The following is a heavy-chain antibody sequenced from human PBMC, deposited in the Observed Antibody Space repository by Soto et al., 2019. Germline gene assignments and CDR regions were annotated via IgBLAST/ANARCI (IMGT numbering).Heavy chain of an antibody. Sequence: PSPTLSLTCAISGDSVSSNSAAWNWIRQSPSRGLEWLGRTYYRSKWYNDYAVSVKSRITINPDTSKNQFSLQLNSVTPEDTAVYYCARGISPSYYDSSGYCPLDYWGQGTLVTDS. CDR3: ARGISPSYYDSSGYCPLDY. J-gene: IGHJ4*02. D-gene: IGHD3-22*01. CDR2: TYYRSKWYN. CDR1: GDSVSSNSAA. V-gene: IGHV6-1*01.